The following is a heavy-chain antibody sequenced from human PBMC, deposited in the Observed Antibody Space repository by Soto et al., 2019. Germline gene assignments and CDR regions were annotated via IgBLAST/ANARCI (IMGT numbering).Heavy chain of an antibody. V-gene: IGHV1-18*04. Sequence: GASVKVSCKASGYTFTSYGISWVRQAPGQGLEWMGWISAYNGNTNYAQKLQGRVTMTTDTSTSTAYMELRSLRSDDTAVYYCARESLAAAGLANYYYGMDVWGQGTTVTVS. CDR3: ARESLAAAGLANYYYGMDV. J-gene: IGHJ6*02. D-gene: IGHD6-13*01. CDR1: GYTFTSYG. CDR2: ISAYNGNT.